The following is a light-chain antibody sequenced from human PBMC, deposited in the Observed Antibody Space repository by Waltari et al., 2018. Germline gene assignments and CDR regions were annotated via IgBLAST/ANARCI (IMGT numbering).Light chain of an antibody. V-gene: IGKV1-39*01. CDR2: AAS. Sequence: DIQMTQSPSSLPASVGDSVTITCRTSQRVSGYLNWYQQKPGQAPKLLIYAASSLQSGVPSRFSGSGFGTDFTLTINGLQPKDFAVYYCQQTYSNFRTFGQGTKVDVK. CDR3: QQTYSNFRT. CDR1: QRVSGY. J-gene: IGKJ1*01.